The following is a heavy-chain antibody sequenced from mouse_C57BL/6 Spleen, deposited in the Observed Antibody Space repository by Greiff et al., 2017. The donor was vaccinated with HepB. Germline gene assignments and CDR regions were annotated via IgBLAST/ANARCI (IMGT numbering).Heavy chain of an antibody. Sequence: VKLMESGPGLVAPSQSLSITCPVSGFSLTSYGVSWVRQPPGKGLEWLGVIWGDGSTNYHSALISRLSISKDNSKSQVFLKLNSLQTDDTATYYCAAYGNYVEDYAMDYWGQGTSVTVSS. CDR3: AAYGNYVEDYAMDY. V-gene: IGHV2-3*01. CDR1: GFSLTSYG. D-gene: IGHD2-1*01. CDR2: IWGDGST. J-gene: IGHJ4*01.